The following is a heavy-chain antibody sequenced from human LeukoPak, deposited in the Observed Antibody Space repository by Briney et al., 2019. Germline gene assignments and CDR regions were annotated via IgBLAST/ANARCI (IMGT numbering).Heavy chain of an antibody. J-gene: IGHJ3*02. CDR3: ARGFSWDYYDSSGGNAFDI. CDR2: IYYSGST. V-gene: IGHV4-30-4*01. Sequence: SETPSLTCTVSGGSISSGDYYWSWIRQPPGKGLEWIGYIYYSGSTYYNPSLKSRVTISVDTSKNQFSLKLSSVTAADTAVYYCARGFSWDYYDSSGGNAFDIWGQGTMVTVSS. D-gene: IGHD3-22*01. CDR1: GGSISSGDYY.